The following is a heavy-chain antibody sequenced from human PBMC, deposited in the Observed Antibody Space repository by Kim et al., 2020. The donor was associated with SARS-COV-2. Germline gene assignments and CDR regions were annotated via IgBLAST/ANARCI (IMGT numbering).Heavy chain of an antibody. CDR2: T. D-gene: IGHD3-3*01. J-gene: IGHJ5*02. V-gene: IGHV4-39*07. CDR3: ARQYFYNYFDA. Sequence: TDYNPSLRSRATISVDTSMSQFSLRINSVIAADTAVYYCARQYFYNYFDAWGQGVLVTVSS.